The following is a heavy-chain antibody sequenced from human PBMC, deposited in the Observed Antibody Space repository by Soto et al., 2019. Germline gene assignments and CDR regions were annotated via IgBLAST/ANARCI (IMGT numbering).Heavy chain of an antibody. CDR3: AGIGYCSSASCGYFDY. D-gene: IGHD2-2*03. J-gene: IGHJ4*02. CDR2: IDWDDDK. V-gene: IGHV2-70*11. CDR1: GFSLSTSGMC. Sequence: SGPTLVNPTQTLTLTCTFSGFSLSTSGMCVSWIRQPPGKALEWLARIDWDDDKYYSTSLKTRLTISKDTSTNQVVLTMTNMDPVDTATYCCAGIGYCSSASCGYFDYWGQGTLVTVSS.